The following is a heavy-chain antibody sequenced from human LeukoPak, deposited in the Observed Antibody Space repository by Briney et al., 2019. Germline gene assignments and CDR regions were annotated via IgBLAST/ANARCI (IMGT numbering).Heavy chain of an antibody. CDR1: GGSITGYY. J-gene: IGHJ4*02. V-gene: IGHV4-59*01. D-gene: IGHD2-2*01. Sequence: SETLSLTCTVSGGSITGYYWSWIRQPPGKGLEWIGFIYNSGSTNYNPSLKSRVTISIDTSKNQFSLKLSSVTAAGTALYYCTRAYSSSWHPPDYWGQGTLVTVSS. CDR3: TRAYSSSWHPPDY. CDR2: IYNSGST.